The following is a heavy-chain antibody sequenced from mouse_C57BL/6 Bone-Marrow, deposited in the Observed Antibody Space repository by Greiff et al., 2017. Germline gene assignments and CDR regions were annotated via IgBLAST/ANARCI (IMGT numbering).Heavy chain of an antibody. V-gene: IGHV1-4*01. CDR1: GYTFTSYT. CDR2: INPSSGYT. Sequence: QVQLQQSGAELARPGASVKMSCKASGYTFTSYTMHWVKQRPGQGLEWIGYINPSSGYTKYNQKFKDKATLTADKSSSTAYMQLSSLTSEASSVYYCARSALLDYWGQGTPLTVSS. CDR3: ARSALLDY. J-gene: IGHJ2*01.